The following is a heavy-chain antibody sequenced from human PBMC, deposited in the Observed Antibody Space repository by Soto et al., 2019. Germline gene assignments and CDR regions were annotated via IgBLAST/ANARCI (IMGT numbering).Heavy chain of an antibody. D-gene: IGHD3-10*01. V-gene: IGHV4-59*01. CDR1: GGSISSYY. CDR2: IYYSGST. CDR3: ARDLSYYYGSGSPPPGWFDP. J-gene: IGHJ5*02. Sequence: ASETLSLTCTVSGGSISSYYWSWIRQPPGKGLEWIGYIYYSGSTNYNPSLKSRVTISVDTSKNQFSLKLSSVTAADTAVYYCARDLSYYYGSGSPPPGWFDPWGQGTLVTVSS.